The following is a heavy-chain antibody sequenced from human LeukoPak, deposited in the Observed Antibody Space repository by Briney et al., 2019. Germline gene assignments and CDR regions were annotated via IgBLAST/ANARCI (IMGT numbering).Heavy chain of an antibody. V-gene: IGHV4-59*08. Sequence: PSETLSLTCTVSGGSISTSYWSWIRQPPGKGLEWIGYIYNSGSTNYNPSLKSRVTISVDTSKNQFSLKLSSVTAADTAVYYCARVSRLWSGEWNYYYYMDVWGKGTTVTISS. CDR2: IYNSGST. J-gene: IGHJ6*03. CDR1: GGSISTSY. CDR3: ARVSRLWSGEWNYYYYMDV. D-gene: IGHD3-10*01.